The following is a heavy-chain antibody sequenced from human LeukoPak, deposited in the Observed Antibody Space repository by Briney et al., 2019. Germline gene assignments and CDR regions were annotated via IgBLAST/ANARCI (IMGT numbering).Heavy chain of an antibody. J-gene: IGHJ4*02. Sequence: GRSLRLSCAASGFTFSSYAMHWVRQAPGKGLEWVAVISYDGSNKYYADSVKGRFTISRDNSKNTLYLQMNSLRAEDTAVYYCARQWLVNGWGQGTLVTVSS. V-gene: IGHV3-30*04. CDR2: ISYDGSNK. D-gene: IGHD6-19*01. CDR1: GFTFSSYA. CDR3: ARQWLVNG.